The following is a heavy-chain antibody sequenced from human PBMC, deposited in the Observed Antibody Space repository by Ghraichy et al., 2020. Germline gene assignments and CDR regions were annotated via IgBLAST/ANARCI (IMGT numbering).Heavy chain of an antibody. CDR1: GFTFSTYW. D-gene: IGHD6-6*01. CDR3: TTTPKTEYNY. V-gene: IGHV3-74*01. J-gene: IGHJ4*02. CDR2: IQTDGGYT. Sequence: GGSLRLSCAASGFTFSTYWMHWVRQAPGKGLVWVSHIQTDGGYTNYADSVKGRFIISRDNAKSTLYLQMNSLRAEDTAVYYCTTTPKTEYNYWGQGTLVTVSS.